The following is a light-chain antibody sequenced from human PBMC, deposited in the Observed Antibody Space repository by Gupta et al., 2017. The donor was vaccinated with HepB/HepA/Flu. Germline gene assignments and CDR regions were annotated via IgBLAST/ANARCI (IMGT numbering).Light chain of an antibody. J-gene: IGKJ2*01. CDR3: QQYGSSPYT. V-gene: IGKV3-20*01. CDR2: AAS. Sequence: EIVLTQPPRTLSLSPGERATISFRASQSVSSRYLGWYQQKPGQAPRLLIYAASSRDTGIPDRFSGSGSETDFTLTISSLEPEDFAVYYCQQYGSSPYTFGQGTKLEIK. CDR1: QSVSSRY.